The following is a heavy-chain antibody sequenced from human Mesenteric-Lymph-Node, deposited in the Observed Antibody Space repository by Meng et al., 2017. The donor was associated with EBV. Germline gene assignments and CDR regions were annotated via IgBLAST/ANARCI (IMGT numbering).Heavy chain of an antibody. CDR2: IYYSGST. D-gene: IGHD6-13*01. J-gene: IGHJ4*02. Sequence: VKLQETGPGLVKPSQTLSLTCTVSGGSISNSDYYWSWIRQPPGKGLEWIGYIYYSGSTYYNPSLKSRVTISVDTSKNQFSLKLSSVTAADTAVYYCVGGVAADGSVDYWGQGTLVTVSS. CDR1: GGSISNSDYY. CDR3: VGGVAADGSVDY. V-gene: IGHV4-30-4*01.